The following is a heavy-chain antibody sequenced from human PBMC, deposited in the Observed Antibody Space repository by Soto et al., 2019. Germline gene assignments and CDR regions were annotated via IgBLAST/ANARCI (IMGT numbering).Heavy chain of an antibody. CDR1: CGSFSGYY. CDR3: ARIRRGYSYGYDYYYYGMDV. V-gene: IGHV4-34*01. D-gene: IGHD5-18*01. Sequence: PSETLSLTCAVYCGSFSGYYWSWIRQPPGKGLEWIGEINHSGSTNYNPSLKSRVTISVDTSKNQFSLKLSSVTAADTAVYYCARIRRGYSYGYDYYYYGMDVWGQGTTVTVSS. CDR2: INHSGST. J-gene: IGHJ6*02.